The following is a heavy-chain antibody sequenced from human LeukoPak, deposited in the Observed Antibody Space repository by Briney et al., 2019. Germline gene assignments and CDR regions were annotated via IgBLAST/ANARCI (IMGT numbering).Heavy chain of an antibody. Sequence: GGSLRLSCAASGFTFSNAWMSWIRQAPGKGREWVGRIKSKTDGGTTDYAAPVKGRFSIARDDSKNTLDLQMNSLKTEDTAVYYCTTDDYGSHRDCWGQGTLVTVSS. CDR3: TTDDYGSHRDC. CDR2: IKSKTDGGTT. V-gene: IGHV3-15*01. D-gene: IGHD4-17*01. J-gene: IGHJ4*02. CDR1: GFTFSNAW.